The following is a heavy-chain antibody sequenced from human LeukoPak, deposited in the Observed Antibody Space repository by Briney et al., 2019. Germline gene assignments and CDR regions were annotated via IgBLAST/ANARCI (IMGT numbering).Heavy chain of an antibody. CDR1: GFTFSGSA. D-gene: IGHD4-17*01. J-gene: IGHJ4*02. Sequence: GGSLRLSCASSGFTFSGSAIHGVRQASGKGLEWVGRIRSKANSYATSSAASVKGRFTISRDDSKNTAYLQMNSLKTGDTAVYYCTREYGVLFDYWGQGTLVTVSS. CDR3: TREYGVLFDY. CDR2: IRSKANSYAT. V-gene: IGHV3-73*01.